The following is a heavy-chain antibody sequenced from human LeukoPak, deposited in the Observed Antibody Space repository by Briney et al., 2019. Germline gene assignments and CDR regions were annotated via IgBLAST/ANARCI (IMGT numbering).Heavy chain of an antibody. CDR3: ARDDDWNYEDY. J-gene: IGHJ4*02. V-gene: IGHV3-74*01. Sequence: PGGSLRLSCSGSGYIFSSYWMHWVRQAPGEGLVWVSRIDTDGTITTYADSVKGRFTISRDNAKKSLYLQMNSLRAEDTAVYYCARDDDWNYEDYWGQGTLVTVSS. D-gene: IGHD1-7*01. CDR1: GYIFSSYW. CDR2: IDTDGTIT.